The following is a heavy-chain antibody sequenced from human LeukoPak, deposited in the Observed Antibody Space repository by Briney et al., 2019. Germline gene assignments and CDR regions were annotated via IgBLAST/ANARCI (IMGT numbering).Heavy chain of an antibody. J-gene: IGHJ6*03. D-gene: IGHD5-24*01. V-gene: IGHV1-46*01. CDR3: AKEFNYFNYYHYYMDV. CDR2: INPSGGST. Sequence: ASVKVSCKASGYTFTNYYIHWVRQAPGQGLECMGIINPSGGSTSYAQKFQGRVTMTRDMSTSTVYMELSSLRAEDTAVYYCAKEFNYFNYYHYYMDVWGKGTTVTISS. CDR1: GYTFTNYY.